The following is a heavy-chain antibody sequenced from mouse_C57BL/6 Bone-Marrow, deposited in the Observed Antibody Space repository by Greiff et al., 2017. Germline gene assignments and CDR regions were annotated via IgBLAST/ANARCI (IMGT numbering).Heavy chain of an antibody. CDR3: ARVHLYGSSFYYYAMDY. V-gene: IGHV5-16*01. Sequence: EVMLVESEGGLVQPGSSMKLSCTASGFTFSDYYMAWVRQVPEKGLEWVANINYDGSSTYYLDSLKSRFIISRDNAKNILYLQMSSLKSEDTATYYCARVHLYGSSFYYYAMDYWGQGTSVTVSS. CDR1: GFTFSDYY. J-gene: IGHJ4*01. D-gene: IGHD1-1*01. CDR2: INYDGSST.